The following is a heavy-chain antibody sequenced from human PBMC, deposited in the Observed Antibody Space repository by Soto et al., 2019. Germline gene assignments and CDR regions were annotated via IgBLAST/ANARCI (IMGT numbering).Heavy chain of an antibody. Sequence: QLVQSGSEVKKPGSSVKVSCQASGVTFSGYVVTWVRQAPGQGLEWMVEFVPLFGTTNYAQRLSGRITITAEESTSPAYMELRTLRSDDTAVYYCATLGLGLSSPTYFDTWGRGTLFTSS. CDR3: ATLGLGLSSPTYFDT. J-gene: IGHJ4*02. CDR1: GVTFSGYV. V-gene: IGHV1-69*01. CDR2: FVPLFGTT.